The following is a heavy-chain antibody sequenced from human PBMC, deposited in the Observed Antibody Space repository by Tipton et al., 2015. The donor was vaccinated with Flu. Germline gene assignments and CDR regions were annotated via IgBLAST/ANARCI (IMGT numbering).Heavy chain of an antibody. J-gene: IGHJ3*02. D-gene: IGHD1-26*01. CDR2: IYTSGST. CDR1: GGSISSYY. CDR3: ARHYPVGANPAFDI. Sequence: LSCTVSGGSISSYYWSWIRQPAGKGLEWIGRIYTSGSTNYNPSLKSRVTISVDTSKNQFSLKLSSVTAADTAVYYCARHYPVGANPAFDIWGQGTMVTVSS. V-gene: IGHV4-4*07.